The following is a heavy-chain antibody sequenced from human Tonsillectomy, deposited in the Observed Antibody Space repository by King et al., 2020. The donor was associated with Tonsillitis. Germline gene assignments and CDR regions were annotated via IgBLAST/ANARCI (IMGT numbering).Heavy chain of an antibody. D-gene: IGHD1-26*01. CDR3: ARSGGKFPPSAMDV. CDR2: IYFSGDT. CDR1: GGSISSSHYS. V-gene: IGHV4-39*01. J-gene: IGHJ6*02. Sequence: LQLQESGPGLRKPSETLTLTCTVSGGSISSSHYSWGWIRQPPGKGLEWIGTIYFSGDTNYNPSLKSRVSMSVDTSKSQFSLNLRSVTAADSAVYYCARSGGKFPPSAMDVWGQGTTVTVSS.